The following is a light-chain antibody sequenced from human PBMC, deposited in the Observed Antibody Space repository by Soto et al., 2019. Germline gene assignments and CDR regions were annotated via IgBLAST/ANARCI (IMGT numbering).Light chain of an antibody. Sequence: DTQMTQSPSSLSASVGDRVTITCQASQDIKNYLNWYLQKPRKAPKLLIYDASNLERGVPSRFSGSGAGTEYSLTISSLQPEDNGTYYCQQYENLPLTFGGGTRWIS. CDR1: QDIKNY. CDR2: DAS. J-gene: IGKJ4*01. V-gene: IGKV1-33*01. CDR3: QQYENLPLT.